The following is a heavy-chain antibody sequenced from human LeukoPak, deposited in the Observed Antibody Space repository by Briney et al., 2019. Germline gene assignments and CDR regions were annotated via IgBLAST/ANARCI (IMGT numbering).Heavy chain of an antibody. CDR3: ARGGAMVRGVSPLDY. CDR1: GFTFSSYS. V-gene: IGHV3-21*01. CDR2: ISSSGSYI. D-gene: IGHD3-10*01. J-gene: IGHJ4*02. Sequence: PGGSLRLSCAASGFTFSSYSMNWVRQAPGKGLEWVSSISSSGSYIYYADSVKGRFTISRDNAKNSLYLQMNSLRAEDTAVYYCARGGAMVRGVSPLDYWGQGTLVTVSS.